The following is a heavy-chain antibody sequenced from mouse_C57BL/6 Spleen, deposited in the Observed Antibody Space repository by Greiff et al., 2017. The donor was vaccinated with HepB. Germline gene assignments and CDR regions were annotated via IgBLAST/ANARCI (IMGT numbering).Heavy chain of an antibody. D-gene: IGHD6-1*01. CDR1: VYTFTCYW. J-gene: IGHJ3*01. V-gene: IGHV1-53*01. Sequence: QVQLKQPGTAPVKPGVSVQLSCKATVYTFTCYWMHSVKQRPGQGLEWIGNLNPSNGGTNYNGKFKSKATLTVDKSSSTAYMQLSSLTSEDSAVYYCARPSQSWFAYWGQGTLVTVSA. CDR3: ARPSQSWFAY. CDR2: LNPSNGGT.